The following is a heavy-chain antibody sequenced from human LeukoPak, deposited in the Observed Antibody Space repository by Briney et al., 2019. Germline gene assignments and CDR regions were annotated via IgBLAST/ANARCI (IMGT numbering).Heavy chain of an antibody. D-gene: IGHD2-2*01. J-gene: IGHJ4*02. CDR1: GFTFSSCA. CDR2: ISGSGGST. CDR3: AKDKGYCSSTSCSPADY. Sequence: GGSLRLSCAASGFTFSSCAMSWVRQAPGKGLEWVSAISGSGGSTYYADSVKGRFTISRDNSKNTLYLQMNSLRAEDTAVYYCAKDKGYCSSTSCSPADYWGQGTLVTASS. V-gene: IGHV3-23*01.